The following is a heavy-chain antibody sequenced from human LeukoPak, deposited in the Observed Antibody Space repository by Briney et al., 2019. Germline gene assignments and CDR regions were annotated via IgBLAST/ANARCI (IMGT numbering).Heavy chain of an antibody. J-gene: IGHJ6*03. CDR1: GSTFTSYY. D-gene: IGHD4-11*01. CDR2: INPSGGST. CDR3: ARVNHSPLGDYSNLNRGYYYMDV. Sequence: GASVKVSCKASGSTFTSYYMHWVRQAPGQGLEWMGIINPSGGSTSYAQKLQGRVTMTRDTSTSTVYMELSSLRSEDTAVYYCARVNHSPLGDYSNLNRGYYYMDVWGKGTTVTVSS. V-gene: IGHV1-46*01.